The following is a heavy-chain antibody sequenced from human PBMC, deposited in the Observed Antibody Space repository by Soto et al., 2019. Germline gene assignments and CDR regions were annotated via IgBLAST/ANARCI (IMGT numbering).Heavy chain of an antibody. CDR3: AKGVTGYYCVMYV. D-gene: IGHD3-10*01. CDR2: ISYDGRNK. J-gene: IGHJ6*01. Sequence: QVQLVESGGGVVQPGRSLRLSCEASGFTFSNYGMEWVRQARGKGLERVAVISYDGRNKYYADSVKGRFTTSRDNSKNTLYLQMNSLRAEDTAVYYCAKGVTGYYCVMYVWWQGTTVTVSS. V-gene: IGHV3-30*18. CDR1: GFTFSNYG.